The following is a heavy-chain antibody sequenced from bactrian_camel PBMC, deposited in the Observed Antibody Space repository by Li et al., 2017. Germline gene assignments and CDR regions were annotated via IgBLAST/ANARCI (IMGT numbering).Heavy chain of an antibody. Sequence: HVQLVESGGGSVQAGGSLKLSCVASGYTLPLHMAWFRQAPGQKREAVAAVSTGGSSTMYVDSVKGRFTISQDNAKNTFYLQMDSLKPDDTAKYYCAAQVRLSGSWCLDWSGYNFWGQGTQVTVS. CDR1: GYTLPLH. CDR2: VSTGGSST. V-gene: IGHV3S53*01. D-gene: IGHD8*01. J-gene: IGHJ4*01. CDR3: AAQVRLSGSWCLDWSGYNF.